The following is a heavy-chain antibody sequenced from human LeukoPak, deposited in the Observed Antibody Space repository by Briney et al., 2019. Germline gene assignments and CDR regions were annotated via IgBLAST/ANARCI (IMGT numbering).Heavy chain of an antibody. Sequence: GGSLRLSCAASGFTVSSHYMSWVRQAPGKGLEWVSIIYSGGTTYYTDSVKGRFTISRDNSKNTLYLQLNSLRAEDTAVYYCARGYDSGGYYWGQGTLVTVSS. CDR2: IYSGGTT. CDR1: GFTVSSHY. CDR3: ARGYDSGGYY. J-gene: IGHJ4*02. D-gene: IGHD3-22*01. V-gene: IGHV3-66*01.